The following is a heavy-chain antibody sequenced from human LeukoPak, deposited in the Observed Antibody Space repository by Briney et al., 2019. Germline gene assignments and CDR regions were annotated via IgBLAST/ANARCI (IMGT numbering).Heavy chain of an antibody. D-gene: IGHD2-15*01. J-gene: IGHJ5*02. CDR1: GYILTDYY. CDR3: ARGPLEYCSGGTCYSGRNWFDP. CDR2: INPNSGDT. V-gene: IGHV1-2*02. Sequence: ASVKVSCTASGYILTDYYMHWVRQAPGQGLEWMGWINPNSGDTNYAQKFQGRVTMTRDTSISTVYMELRRLRYDDTAAYYCARGPLEYCSGGTCYSGRNWFDPWGQGTLVTVSS.